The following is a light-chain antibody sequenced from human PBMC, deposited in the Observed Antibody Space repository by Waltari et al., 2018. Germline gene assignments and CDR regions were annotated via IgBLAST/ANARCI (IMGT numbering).Light chain of an antibody. Sequence: EIVLTQSPATLSLSLGARATLSCRASQSVSRFLAWYQQKRGQAPRLLIYDASTRATGIPARFSGSGSGTDFTLTISSLEPEDFAVYYCQQRKTWPITFGQGTRLEIK. V-gene: IGKV3-11*01. CDR3: QQRKTWPIT. CDR1: QSVSRF. J-gene: IGKJ5*01. CDR2: DAS.